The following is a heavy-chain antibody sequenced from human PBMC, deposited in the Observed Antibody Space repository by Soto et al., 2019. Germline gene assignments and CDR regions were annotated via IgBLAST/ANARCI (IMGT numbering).Heavy chain of an antibody. Sequence: GASVKVSCKASGYTFTSYAMHWVRQAPGQRLEWMGWINAGNGNTKYSQKFQGRVTITRDTSASTAYMELSSLRSEDTAVYYCARVGLHTWFGELLYLDYWGQGTLVTVSS. CDR2: INAGNGNT. D-gene: IGHD3-10*01. J-gene: IGHJ4*02. V-gene: IGHV1-3*01. CDR3: ARVGLHTWFGELLYLDY. CDR1: GYTFTSYA.